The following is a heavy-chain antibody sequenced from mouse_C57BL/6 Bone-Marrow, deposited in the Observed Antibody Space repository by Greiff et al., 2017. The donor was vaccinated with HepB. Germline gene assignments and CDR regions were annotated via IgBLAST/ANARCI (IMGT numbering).Heavy chain of an antibody. CDR1: GYTFTDYE. J-gene: IGHJ2*01. CDR2: IDPETGGT. Sequence: VQLQQSGAELVRPGASVTLSCKASGYTFTDYEMHWVKQTPVHGLEWIGAIDPETGGTAYNQKFKGKAILTAGKSSSTAYMELRSLTSEDSAVYYCTRWGLRRKGDYWGQGTTLTVSS. CDR3: TRWGLRRKGDY. V-gene: IGHV1-15*01. D-gene: IGHD2-2*01.